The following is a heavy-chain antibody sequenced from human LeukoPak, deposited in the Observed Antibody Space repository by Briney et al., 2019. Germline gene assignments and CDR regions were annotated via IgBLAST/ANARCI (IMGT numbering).Heavy chain of an antibody. V-gene: IGHV3-30*18. CDR2: ISYDGSNK. CDR3: AKRVYYGSGSTNWFDP. J-gene: IGHJ5*02. Sequence: PGGSLRLSCAASGFTFSSYGMHWVRQAPGKGLEWVAVISYDGSNKYYADSVKGRFTISRDNSKNTLYLQMNSLRAEDTAVYYCAKRVYYGSGSTNWFDPWGQGTLVTVSS. CDR1: GFTFSSYG. D-gene: IGHD3-10*01.